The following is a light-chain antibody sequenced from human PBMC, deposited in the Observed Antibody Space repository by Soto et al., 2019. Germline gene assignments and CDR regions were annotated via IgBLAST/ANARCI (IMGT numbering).Light chain of an antibody. CDR3: TSYAGSNPPYV. CDR2: EVT. V-gene: IGLV2-8*01. CDR1: SSDIGDYNY. Sequence: QSALTQPPSASGSPGQSVTISCTGTSSDIGDYNYVSWYQHHPGKAPKLMIYEVTKRPSGVPDRFSGSKSGNTASLTVSGLQAEDEADYYCTSYAGSNPPYVFGTGTKLTVL. J-gene: IGLJ1*01.